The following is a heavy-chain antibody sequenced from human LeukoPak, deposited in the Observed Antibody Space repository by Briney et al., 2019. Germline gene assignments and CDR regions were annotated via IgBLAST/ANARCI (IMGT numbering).Heavy chain of an antibody. CDR3: ARDKLMGDSYFVY. D-gene: IGHD2-21*02. J-gene: IGHJ4*02. Sequence: GGSLRLSCIASGFAFRSYGMHWVRQAPGKGLEWVAVISYDETRKYYVDSVKGRFTISRDNSKNTIYLQMNSLRPEDTAVYYCARDKLMGDSYFVYWGQGSLVTVSS. V-gene: IGHV3-30*03. CDR1: GFAFRSYG. CDR2: ISYDETRK.